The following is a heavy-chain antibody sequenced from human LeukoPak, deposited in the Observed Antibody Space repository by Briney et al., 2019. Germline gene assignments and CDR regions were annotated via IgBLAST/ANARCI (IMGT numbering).Heavy chain of an antibody. V-gene: IGHV3-21*01. CDR2: CISGTKFT. CDR1: EFAFSRYR. Sequence: GGSLRLSCVASEFAFSRYRMNWVRQVPGAGLEWVASCISGTKFTFYADSVKGRFTISRDNAKNSLYLQMNSLRVEDTAVYYCAKGYLAAADAFDIWGQGTMVTVSS. CDR3: AKGYLAAADAFDI. J-gene: IGHJ3*02. D-gene: IGHD6-13*01.